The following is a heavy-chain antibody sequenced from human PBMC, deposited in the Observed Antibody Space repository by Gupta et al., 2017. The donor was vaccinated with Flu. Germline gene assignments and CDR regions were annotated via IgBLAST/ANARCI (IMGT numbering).Heavy chain of an antibody. Sequence: KGRFTISRDNSKNTLYLQMNSLRAEDTAVYYCARVSQLVVTGGEIDYWGQGTLVTVSS. D-gene: IGHD6-6*01. CDR3: ARVSQLVVTGGEIDY. V-gene: IGHV3-30*07. J-gene: IGHJ4*02.